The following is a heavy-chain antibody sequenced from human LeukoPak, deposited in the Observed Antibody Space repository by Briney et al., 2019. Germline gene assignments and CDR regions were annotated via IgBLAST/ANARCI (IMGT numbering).Heavy chain of an antibody. CDR3: AVSLTTGGYYGMDV. CDR2: IYYSGST. Sequence: SETLSLTCTVSGGSFSSGGYYWSWLRQHPGKGLEWIGYIYYSGSTYYNPSLKSLVTISVDTSKIQLSLKLSSVAAADTAVYFFAVSLTTGGYYGMDVWGQGTTVTVSS. J-gene: IGHJ6*01. D-gene: IGHD1-1*01. CDR1: GGSFSSGGYY. V-gene: IGHV4-31*01.